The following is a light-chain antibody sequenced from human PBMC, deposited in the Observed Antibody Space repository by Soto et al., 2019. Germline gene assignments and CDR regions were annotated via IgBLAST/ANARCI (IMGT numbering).Light chain of an antibody. V-gene: IGKV3D-15*01. CDR3: KQLNSYPLT. CDR2: DIF. J-gene: IGKJ3*01. Sequence: EIVMTQSPATLSVSPGETATVSWPPSQSVGSDLAWYQQKPGQARRLVIYDIFTRATGVPTRISGSGSGTDFTLAIGSLQTEDFATYYCKQLNSYPLTFGPGTKVDIK. CDR1: QSVGSD.